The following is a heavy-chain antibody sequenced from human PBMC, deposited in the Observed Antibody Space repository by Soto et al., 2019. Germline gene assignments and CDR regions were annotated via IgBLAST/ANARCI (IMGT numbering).Heavy chain of an antibody. V-gene: IGHV3-23*01. D-gene: IGHD2-8*02. CDR1: GFTFNNYA. Sequence: EVQLLESGGGLVQPGGSLRLSCAASGFTFNNYAMTWVRQAPGKGLEWVSTISGSAGSTYYADAVKGRLTISRDNSKNALYLQMSSLRAEDTALSYCVKDWTGDTCPCMDVWGQGTTVTVSS. CDR3: VKDWTGDTCPCMDV. J-gene: IGHJ6*01. CDR2: ISGSAGST.